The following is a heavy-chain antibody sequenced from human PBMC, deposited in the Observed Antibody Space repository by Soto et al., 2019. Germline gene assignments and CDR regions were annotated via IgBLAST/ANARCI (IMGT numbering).Heavy chain of an antibody. Sequence: EVQLLESGGGLVQPGGSLRLSCAASGFTFSSYAMSWVRQAPGKGLEWVSAISGSGGSTYYADSVKGRFTISRDNSKNTLYQQMNSLRAEDTAVYYCAKSNDYSKLSHLQHWGQGTLVTVSS. V-gene: IGHV3-23*01. CDR1: GFTFSSYA. CDR3: AKSNDYSKLSHLQH. D-gene: IGHD4-4*01. J-gene: IGHJ1*01. CDR2: ISGSGGST.